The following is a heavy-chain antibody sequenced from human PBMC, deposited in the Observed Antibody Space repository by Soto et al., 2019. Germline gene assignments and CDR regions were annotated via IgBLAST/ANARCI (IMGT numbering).Heavy chain of an antibody. Sequence: SVKVYCKASGGSFSNFGISWVRQAPGQGLEWMGGIVPVFGRPNYAQRFRGRLTITADESTSTGYMELISLRSDDKAVYYCAREGSGYNFWGQGTQVTVSS. CDR1: GGSFSNFG. J-gene: IGHJ4*02. V-gene: IGHV1-69*13. CDR3: AREGSGYNF. CDR2: IVPVFGRP. D-gene: IGHD5-12*01.